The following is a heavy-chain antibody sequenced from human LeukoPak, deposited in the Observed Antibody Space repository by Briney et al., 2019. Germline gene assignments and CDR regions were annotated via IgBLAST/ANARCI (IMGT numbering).Heavy chain of an antibody. V-gene: IGHV4-59*12. D-gene: IGHD6-19*01. Sequence: SETLSLTCTVSGGSISGYYWSWIRQPPGKGLEWIGYIYYSGSTNYNPSLKSRVTISVDTSKNQFSLKLTSVTAADTAVYYCARGGGGWYSDYWGQGILVTVSS. CDR3: ARGGGGWYSDY. J-gene: IGHJ4*02. CDR2: IYYSGST. CDR1: GGSISGYY.